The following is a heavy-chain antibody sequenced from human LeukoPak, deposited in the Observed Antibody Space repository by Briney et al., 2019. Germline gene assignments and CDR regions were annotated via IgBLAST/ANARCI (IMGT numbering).Heavy chain of an antibody. V-gene: IGHV4-61*01. J-gene: IGHJ6*02. CDR2: IYYSGST. CDR1: GGSFSSGSYY. CDR3: ARDLSHYYYGMDV. Sequence: SETLSLTCTVSGGSFSSGSYYWSWIRQPPGKGLEWIGYIYYSGSTNYNPSLKSRVTISVDTSKNQFSLKLSSVTAADTAVYYCARDLSHYYYGMDVWGQGTTVTVSS.